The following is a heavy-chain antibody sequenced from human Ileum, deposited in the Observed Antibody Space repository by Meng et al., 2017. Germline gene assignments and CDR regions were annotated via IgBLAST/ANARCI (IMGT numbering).Heavy chain of an antibody. Sequence: GGSLRLSCAASGFTFSSKAMSWVRQAPGKGLEWVSDISGSGGGTYYADSVKGRFTISRDNSKNTLYLEMNSLRAEDTAVYYCAKDLGGIPGRGYHYYGMDVWGQGTTVTVSS. CDR1: GFTFSSKA. J-gene: IGHJ6*02. CDR3: AKDLGGIPGRGYHYYGMDV. V-gene: IGHV3-23*01. D-gene: IGHD1-26*01. CDR2: ISGSGGGT.